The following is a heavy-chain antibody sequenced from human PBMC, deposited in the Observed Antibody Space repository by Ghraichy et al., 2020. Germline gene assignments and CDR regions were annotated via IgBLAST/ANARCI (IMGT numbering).Heavy chain of an antibody. CDR1: GGTFSSYA. J-gene: IGHJ5*02. D-gene: IGHD3-16*01. CDR2: IIPIFGTA. V-gene: IGHV1-69*13. Sequence: SVKVSCKASGGTFSSYAISCVRQAPGQGLEWMGGIIPIFGTANYAQKFQGRVTITADESTSTAYMELSSLRSEDTAVYYCARSLAWGVHLLDQSNWFDPWGQGTLVTVSS. CDR3: ARSLAWGVHLLDQSNWFDP.